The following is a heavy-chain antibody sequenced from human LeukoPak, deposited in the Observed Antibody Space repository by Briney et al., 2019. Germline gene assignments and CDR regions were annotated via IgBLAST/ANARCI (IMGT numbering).Heavy chain of an antibody. CDR1: GFTFSNYN. J-gene: IGHJ4*02. V-gene: IGHV3-21*01. CDR2: ISSGSSYM. CDR3: AGHEPNNWNDPWFDY. Sequence: GGSLRLSCAASGFTFSNYNMNWVRQAPGKGLEWVSSISSGSSYMYYADSMKGRFTISRDNAKNSLYLQMNSLRAEDTAVYYCAGHEPNNWNDPWFDYWGQGTLVTVSS. D-gene: IGHD1-20*01.